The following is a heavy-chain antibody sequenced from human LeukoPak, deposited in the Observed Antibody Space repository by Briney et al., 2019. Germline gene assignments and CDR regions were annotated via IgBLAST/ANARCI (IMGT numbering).Heavy chain of an antibody. Sequence: GGSLRLSCAASGFTFSSYWMHWVRQAPGKGLVWVSRINSDGSSTNYADSVKGRFTISRDNAKNTLFLQMNSLRADDTAVYYCARGGDGYNPNYFDYWGQGTLVTVSS. CDR3: ARGGDGYNPNYFDY. D-gene: IGHD5-24*01. J-gene: IGHJ4*02. CDR1: GFTFSSYW. V-gene: IGHV3-74*01. CDR2: INSDGSST.